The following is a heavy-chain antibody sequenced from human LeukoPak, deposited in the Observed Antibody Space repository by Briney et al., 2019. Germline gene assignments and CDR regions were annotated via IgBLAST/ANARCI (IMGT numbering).Heavy chain of an antibody. J-gene: IGHJ5*02. D-gene: IGHD3-3*01. CDR3: ARATTYDFWSGYYGGWFDP. CDR1: GYTFTSYG. Sequence: GASVKVSCKASGYTFTSYGISWVRQAPGQGLAWMGWISAYNGNTNYAQKLQGRVTMTTDTSTSTAYMELRSLRSDDTAVYYCARATTYDFWSGYYGGWFDPWGQGTLVTVSS. V-gene: IGHV1-18*01. CDR2: ISAYNGNT.